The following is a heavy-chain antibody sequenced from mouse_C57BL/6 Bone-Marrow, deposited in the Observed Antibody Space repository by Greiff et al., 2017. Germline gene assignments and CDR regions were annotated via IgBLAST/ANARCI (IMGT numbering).Heavy chain of an antibody. J-gene: IGHJ2*01. V-gene: IGHV6-3*01. CDR2: IRLKSDNYAT. D-gene: IGHD2-1*01. CDR3: TVYPFDY. Sequence: DVQLVESGGGLVQPGGSMKLSCVASGFTFSNYWMNWVRQSPEKGLEWVAQIRLKSDNYATHYAESVKGRFTISRDDSKSSVYLQMNNLRAEDTGIYYCTVYPFDYWGQGTTLTVSS. CDR1: GFTFSNYW.